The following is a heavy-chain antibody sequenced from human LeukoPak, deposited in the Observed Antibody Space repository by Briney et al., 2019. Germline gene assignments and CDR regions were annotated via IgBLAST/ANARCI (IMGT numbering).Heavy chain of an antibody. CDR2: MNQDGSQK. CDR3: ASYCSSTSCYTFDY. CDR1: GFTFSNYW. D-gene: IGHD2-2*02. J-gene: IGHJ4*02. V-gene: IGHV3-7*01. Sequence: GGSLRLSCAASGFTFSNYWMSWVRQAPGKGLEWVANMNQDGSQKYYLDSVKGRFTISRDNAKNSLNLQMNSLRAEDSAVYYCASYCSSTSCYTFDYWGQGTLVTVSS.